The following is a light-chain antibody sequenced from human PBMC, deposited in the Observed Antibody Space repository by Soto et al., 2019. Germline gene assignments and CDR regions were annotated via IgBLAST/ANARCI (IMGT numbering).Light chain of an antibody. J-gene: IGLJ2*01. CDR1: NIGSKY. V-gene: IGLV3-9*01. Sequence: SYELTQPLSVSVALGQTAKITCGGNNIGSKYVHWYQQKPGQAPVLVIYRDSNRPSGIPERFSGSISGNTATLTISRAQAGDEADYYCQVCDSSTAEAVFGGGTKLTVL. CDR2: RDS. CDR3: QVCDSSTAEAV.